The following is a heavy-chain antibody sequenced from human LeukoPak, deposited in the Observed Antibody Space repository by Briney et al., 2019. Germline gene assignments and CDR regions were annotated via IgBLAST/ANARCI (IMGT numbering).Heavy chain of an antibody. D-gene: IGHD2-2*01. V-gene: IGHV4-34*01. CDR2: INHSGST. CDR3: ARGLGCSSTSCLYYYYYYYMDV. Sequence: SETLSLTCAVYGGSFSGYYWSWIRRPPGKGLEWIGEINHSGSTNYNPSLKSRVTISVDTSKNQFSLKLSSVTAADTAVYYCARGLGCSSTSCLYYYYYYYMDVWGKGTTVTVSS. CDR1: GGSFSGYY. J-gene: IGHJ6*03.